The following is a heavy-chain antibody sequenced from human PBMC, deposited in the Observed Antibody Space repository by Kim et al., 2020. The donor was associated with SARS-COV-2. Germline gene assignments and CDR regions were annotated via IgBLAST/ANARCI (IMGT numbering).Heavy chain of an antibody. CDR2: IYSDGST. CDR3: ARVYFINWFDP. V-gene: IGHV3-66*01. J-gene: IGHJ5*02. Sequence: GGSLRLSCAASGFTFSSCAIHWVRQAPGKGLEWVSVIYSDGSTSYIDSVKGRFTISRDNSKNTLYLQMNSLRAEDTAVYYCARVYFINWFDPWGQGTLVT. CDR1: GFTFSSCA. D-gene: IGHD1-26*01.